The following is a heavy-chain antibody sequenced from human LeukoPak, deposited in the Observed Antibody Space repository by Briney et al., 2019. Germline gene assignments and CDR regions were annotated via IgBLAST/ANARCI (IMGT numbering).Heavy chain of an antibody. CDR2: ISAYNGNT. CDR3: ARANHAHSSWYPWRYYYMDV. J-gene: IGHJ6*03. Sequence: ASVKVSCKASGYTFTGYYMHWVRQAPGQGLEWMGWISAYNGNTNYAQKLQGRVTMTTDTSTSTAYMELRSLRSDDTAVYYCARANHAHSSWYPWRYYYMDVWGKGTTVTVSS. D-gene: IGHD6-13*01. V-gene: IGHV1-18*04. CDR1: GYTFTGYY.